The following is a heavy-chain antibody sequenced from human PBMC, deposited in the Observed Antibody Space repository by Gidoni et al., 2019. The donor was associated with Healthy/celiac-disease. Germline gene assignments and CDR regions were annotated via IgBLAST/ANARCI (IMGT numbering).Heavy chain of an antibody. D-gene: IGHD5-18*01. V-gene: IGHV4-61*02. CDR1: GGSISSGSYY. J-gene: IGHJ6*02. CDR3: ARGNRYSYGFYYGMDV. Sequence: QVQLQASGPGLVKPSQTLSLTCTVSGGSISSGSYYWSWIRQPAGKGLEWIGRIYTSGSTNYNPALKSRVTISVDTSKNQFSLKLSSVTAADTAVYYCARGNRYSYGFYYGMDVWGQGTTVTVSS. CDR2: IYTSGST.